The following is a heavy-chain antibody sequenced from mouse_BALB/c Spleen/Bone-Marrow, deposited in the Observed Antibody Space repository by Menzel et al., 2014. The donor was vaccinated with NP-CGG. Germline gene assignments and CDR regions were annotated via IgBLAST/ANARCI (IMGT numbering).Heavy chain of an antibody. V-gene: IGHV5-17*02. CDR2: ISSGSSTI. D-gene: IGHD4-1*01. CDR3: TRGGNWEDFDY. J-gene: IGHJ2*01. CDR1: GFTFSGFG. Sequence: EVKLQESGGGLVQPGGSRKLSCAASGFTFSGFGMHWVRQAPEKGLEWVAYISSGSSTIFYADTVKGRFTISRDNPMNTLFLQMTSLRSEDTAMYYCTRGGNWEDFDYWGQGTTLTVSS.